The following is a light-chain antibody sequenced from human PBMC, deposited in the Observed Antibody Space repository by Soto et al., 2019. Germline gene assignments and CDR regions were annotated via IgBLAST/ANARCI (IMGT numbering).Light chain of an antibody. CDR3: AAWDDSLNAVG. V-gene: IGLV1-44*01. CDR1: SSNIGSNT. Sequence: QSVLTQPPSASGTPGQRVTISCSGSSSNIGSNTVNWYQQLPGSAPKLLIYSDNQRPSGVPDRFSGSKSGTSASLAICGLQSEDEADYYCAAWDDSLNAVGFGGGTKVTVL. CDR2: SDN. J-gene: IGLJ2*01.